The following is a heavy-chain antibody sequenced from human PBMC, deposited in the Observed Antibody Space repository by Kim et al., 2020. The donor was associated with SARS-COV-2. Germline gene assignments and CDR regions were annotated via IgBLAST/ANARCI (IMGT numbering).Heavy chain of an antibody. Sequence: GGSLRLSCAASGFTFNSDGMHWVRQAPGKGLEWVADISNDGNTKYYRESVKGRFTISRDNSKNMLYLQMNSLGAEDAAVYYCVKGVWFAGVWLWGMDVGGQGTTATVSS. V-gene: IGHV3-30*18. D-gene: IGHD3-10*01. CDR1: GFTFNSDG. CDR2: ISNDGNTK. J-gene: IGHJ6*02. CDR3: VKGVWFAGVWLWGMDV.